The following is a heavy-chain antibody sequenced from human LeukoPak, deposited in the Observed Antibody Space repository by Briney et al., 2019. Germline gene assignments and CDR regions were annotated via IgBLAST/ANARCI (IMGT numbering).Heavy chain of an antibody. J-gene: IGHJ4*02. CDR3: ARDKYYEYVWESYRPDY. Sequence: GASVKVSCKASGYTFTGYYMHWLRQAPGQGLEWMGRINPNSGGTNYAQKFQGRVTMTRDTSISTAYMELSRLRYDDTAVYYSARDKYYEYVWESYRPDYWDQGTLVTVSS. CDR2: INPNSGGT. D-gene: IGHD3-16*02. CDR1: GYTFTGYY. V-gene: IGHV1-2*06.